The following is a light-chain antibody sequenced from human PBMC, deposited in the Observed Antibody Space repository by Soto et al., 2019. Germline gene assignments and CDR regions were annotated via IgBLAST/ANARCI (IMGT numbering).Light chain of an antibody. CDR1: QSVGSY. Sequence: EIVLTQSPATLSLSPWERATLSCRASQSVGSYLAWYQHKPGQAPRLLIYDASNRATGVPARFSGSGSGTDFTLTISSLEPEDFAVYYCQQRSDWGITFAQGTRLEIK. J-gene: IGKJ5*01. V-gene: IGKV3-11*01. CDR3: QQRSDWGIT. CDR2: DAS.